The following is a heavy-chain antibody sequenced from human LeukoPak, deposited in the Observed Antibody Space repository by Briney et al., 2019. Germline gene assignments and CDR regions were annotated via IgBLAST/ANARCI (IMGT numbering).Heavy chain of an antibody. D-gene: IGHD2-2*01. J-gene: IGHJ3*02. CDR1: RFTFSSYS. CDR2: ISSSSSYI. V-gene: IGHV3-21*01. CDR3: ARDSEAEYQLLFERHGAFDI. Sequence: PGGSLRLSCAASRFTFSSYSMNWVRQAPGKGLEWVSSISSSSSYIYYADSVKGRFTISRDNAKNSLYLQMNSLRAEDTAVYYCARDSEAEYQLLFERHGAFDIWGQGTMVTVSS.